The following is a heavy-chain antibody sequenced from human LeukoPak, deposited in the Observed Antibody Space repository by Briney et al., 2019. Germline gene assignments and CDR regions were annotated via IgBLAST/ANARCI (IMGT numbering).Heavy chain of an antibody. J-gene: IGHJ4*02. D-gene: IGHD3-22*01. CDR2: VIGYNGGT. Sequence: ASVKGSCKTSGYTFSRHGITWVRQAPGQGPEWMGWVIGYNGGTNYAKSVRGRVTMTTDTSTNTAYMELRSLRSDDTAVYYCAKDIHPGLDSGASCCFDYWGQGTPVTVSS. CDR1: GYTFSRHG. CDR3: AKDIHPGLDSGASCCFDY. V-gene: IGHV1-18*01.